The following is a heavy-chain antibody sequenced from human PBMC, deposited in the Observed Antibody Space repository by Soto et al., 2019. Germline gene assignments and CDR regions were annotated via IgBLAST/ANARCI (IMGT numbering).Heavy chain of an antibody. Sequence: EVQLVESGGGLVQPGGCLRLSCEASGFSFSSYWMLWVRQDPGKGLLWVARVSPDGGGTSYADSVKGRFTIFRDNAKNTVYLQMNSLRVEDTAVYFCARGRWELLPSDWGQGTLVTVSS. J-gene: IGHJ4*02. CDR1: GFSFSSYW. V-gene: IGHV3-74*01. CDR3: ARGRWELLPSD. D-gene: IGHD1-26*01. CDR2: VSPDGGGT.